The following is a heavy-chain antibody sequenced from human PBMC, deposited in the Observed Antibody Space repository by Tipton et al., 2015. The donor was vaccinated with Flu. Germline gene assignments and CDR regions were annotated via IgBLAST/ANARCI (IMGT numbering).Heavy chain of an antibody. J-gene: IGHJ4*02. CDR3: AKGLGYCSSTTCYRPEDY. CDR2: IYSSDSA. CDR1: GFIVSSDY. Sequence: GSLRLSCAASGFIVSSDYMSWVRQAPGKGLEWVSVIYSSDSASYADAVRGRFTISRDNSKNTLYLQMNNLRVEDTAVYYCAKGLGYCSSTTCYRPEDYWGQGALVTVSS. D-gene: IGHD2-2*01. V-gene: IGHV3-53*01.